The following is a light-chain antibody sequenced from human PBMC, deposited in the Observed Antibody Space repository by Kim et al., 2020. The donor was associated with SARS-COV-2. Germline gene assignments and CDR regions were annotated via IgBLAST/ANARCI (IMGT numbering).Light chain of an antibody. CDR3: GTWDSSLSAGV. CDR2: DNN. J-gene: IGLJ3*02. Sequence: KVTISCSGSSSNIGNNFVSWYQQLPGKAPKLLIYDNNKRPSGIPDRFSGSKSGTSATLGITGLQTGDEADYYCGTWDSSLSAGVFGGGTKLTV. V-gene: IGLV1-51*01. CDR1: SSNIGNNF.